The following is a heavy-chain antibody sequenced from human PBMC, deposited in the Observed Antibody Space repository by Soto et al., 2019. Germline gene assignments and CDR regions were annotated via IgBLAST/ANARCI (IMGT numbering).Heavy chain of an antibody. J-gene: IGHJ6*02. CDR2: ITPFNGNT. CDR1: GYTFTYRY. Sequence: SVKVSCKASGYTFTYRYLHWVRQAPGQALEWMGWITPFNGNTNYAQKFQDRVTITRDRSMSTAYMELSSLRSEDTAMYYCARPSPLFLFTRVGYSRGPYYYYYGMNVGAQGTTVTVS. D-gene: IGHD3-10*01. CDR3: ARPSPLFLFTRVGYSRGPYYYYYGMNV. V-gene: IGHV1-45*02.